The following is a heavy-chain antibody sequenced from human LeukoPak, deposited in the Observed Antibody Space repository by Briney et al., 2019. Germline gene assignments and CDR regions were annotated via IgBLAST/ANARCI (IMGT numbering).Heavy chain of an antibody. V-gene: IGHV4-59*01. CDR2: IYYSGST. CDR1: GGSISSYY. J-gene: IGHJ6*03. Sequence: SETLSLTCTVSGGSISSYYWSWIRQPPGKGLEWIGYIYYSGSTNYNPSLKSRVTISVDTSKNQFSLKLSSVTAADTAVYYCARGSIFGSPSLYYYYMDVWGKGTTVTVSS. CDR3: ARGSIFGSPSLYYYYMDV. D-gene: IGHD3-3*01.